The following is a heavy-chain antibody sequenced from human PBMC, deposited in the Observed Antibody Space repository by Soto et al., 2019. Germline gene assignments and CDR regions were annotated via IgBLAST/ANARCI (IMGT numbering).Heavy chain of an antibody. CDR3: ARDRLYSNYYRHGMDV. D-gene: IGHD4-4*01. Sequence: ASVKVSCKASGGTFSSYAISWVRQAPGQGLEWMGGIIPIFGTANYAQKFQGRVTITADESTSTAYMELSSLRSEDTAVYYCARDRLYSNYYRHGMDVWGQGTTVTVS. CDR2: IIPIFGTA. CDR1: GGTFSSYA. V-gene: IGHV1-69*13. J-gene: IGHJ6*02.